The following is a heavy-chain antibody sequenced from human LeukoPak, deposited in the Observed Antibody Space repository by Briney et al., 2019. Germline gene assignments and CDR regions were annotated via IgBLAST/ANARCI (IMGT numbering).Heavy chain of an antibody. CDR1: GGSLTSTSCF. V-gene: IGHV4-39*01. CDR3: ASPGSGYYYVAD. J-gene: IGHJ4*02. D-gene: IGHD3-22*01. Sequence: SETLSLTCTGSGGSLTSTSCFWGCIRQSPGKGLEWIGSISYPARTYYNPSLKTRITMSLDASKNQFSLRLDSVTAADTALYFCASPGSGYYYVADWGQGTLVTVSS. CDR2: ISYPART.